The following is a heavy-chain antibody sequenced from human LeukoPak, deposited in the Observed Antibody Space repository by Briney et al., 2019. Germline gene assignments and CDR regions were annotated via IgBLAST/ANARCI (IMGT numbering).Heavy chain of an antibody. CDR3: ASQGSGPSGYYYGMDV. CDR1: GFTVSSNY. V-gene: IGHV3-53*01. J-gene: IGHJ6*04. CDR2: IYSGGST. D-gene: IGHD3-10*01. Sequence: GGSLRLSCAASGFTVSSNYMSWGRQAPGRGPECVSVIYSGGSTYYADSVKGRFTISRDNSKNTLYLQMNSLRAEDTAVYYCASQGSGPSGYYYGMDVWGKGTTVTVSS.